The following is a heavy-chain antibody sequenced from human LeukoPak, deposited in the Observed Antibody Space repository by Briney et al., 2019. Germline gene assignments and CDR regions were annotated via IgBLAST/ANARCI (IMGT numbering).Heavy chain of an antibody. CDR3: AKGPGGSSFP. D-gene: IGHD6-6*01. V-gene: IGHV3-30*18. J-gene: IGHJ5*02. Sequence: LTGGSLRLSCAASGFTFSSYGMHWVRQAPGKGLEWVAVISYDGSNKYYADSVKGRFTISRDNSKNTLYLQMNSLRAEDTAVYYCAKGPGGSSFPWGQGTPVTVSS. CDR1: GFTFSSYG. CDR2: ISYDGSNK.